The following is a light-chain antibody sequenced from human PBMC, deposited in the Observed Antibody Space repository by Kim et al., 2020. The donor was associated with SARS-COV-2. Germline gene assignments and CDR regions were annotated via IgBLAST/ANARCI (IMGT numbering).Light chain of an antibody. CDR2: RAP. J-gene: IGKJ1*01. CDR1: QSISSW. V-gene: IGKV1-5*03. CDR3: QQYNSYLRT. Sequence: DIQMTQSPSTLSASVGDRVTITCRASQSISSWLAWYQQKPGKAPKLLIYRAPSLESGVPSRFSGSGSGTEFTLTISSLQPDDFATYYCQQYNSYLRTFGQGTKVDIK.